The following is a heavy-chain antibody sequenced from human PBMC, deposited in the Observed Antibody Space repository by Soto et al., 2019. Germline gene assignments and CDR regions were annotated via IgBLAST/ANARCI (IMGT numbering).Heavy chain of an antibody. CDR3: ARDNSRDGYHYGG. CDR1: GFTFSNYN. CDR2: ITSRSYI. J-gene: IGHJ4*02. V-gene: IGHV3-21*02. Sequence: EVQLVESGGGLVKPGGSLRLSCATSGFTFSNYNMNWVRQAPGKGLEWVSSITSRSYIYYADSVKGRFTISRDNAKNSLHLQMNSLRADDTAIYYCARDNSRDGYHYGGWGQGTLVTVSS. D-gene: IGHD5-12*01.